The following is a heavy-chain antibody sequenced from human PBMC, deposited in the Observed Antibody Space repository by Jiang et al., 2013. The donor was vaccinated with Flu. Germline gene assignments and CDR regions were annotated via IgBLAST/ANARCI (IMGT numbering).Heavy chain of an antibody. D-gene: IGHD4-17*01. CDR2: IIPHSGTA. V-gene: IGHV1-69*01. CDR1: GGTLSRFG. CDR3: ARFGGDYYFDY. Sequence: GGTLSRFGITWVRQALGQGLEWMGGIIPHSGTAYFAQKFQGRVTITADESTATAHMELSSLRPEDTAVYYCARFGGDYYFDYWGQGTLVTVAS. J-gene: IGHJ4*02.